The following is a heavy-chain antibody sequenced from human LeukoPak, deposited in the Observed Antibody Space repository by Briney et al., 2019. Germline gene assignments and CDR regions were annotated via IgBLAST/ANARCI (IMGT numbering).Heavy chain of an antibody. D-gene: IGHD3-22*01. CDR2: ISGSGGST. V-gene: IGHV3-23*01. CDR3: AKASNDYYDSSGRGY. CDR1: GFTFSSYA. J-gene: IGHJ4*02. Sequence: GRSLRLSCAASGFTFSSYAMHWVRQAPGKGLEWVSAISGSGGSTYYADSVKGRFTISRDNSKNTLYLQMNSLRAEDTAVYYCAKASNDYYDSSGRGYWGQGTLVTVSS.